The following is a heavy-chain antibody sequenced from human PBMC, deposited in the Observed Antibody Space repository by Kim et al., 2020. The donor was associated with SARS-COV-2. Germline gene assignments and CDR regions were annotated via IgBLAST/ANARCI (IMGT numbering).Heavy chain of an antibody. V-gene: IGHV5-51*01. CDR3: ARRNRESGSYPPGAFPI. CDR2: IYPGDSDG. Sequence: GESLKISCKASGYSFSSYWIGWVRQRPGKGLEWMGSIYPGDSDGRYSPSFQGQVTISADKSISTAYMQWDSLKASDTAIYFCARRNRESGSYPPGAFPIWGQGTMVTVSS. J-gene: IGHJ3*02. D-gene: IGHD3-16*02. CDR1: GYSFSSYW.